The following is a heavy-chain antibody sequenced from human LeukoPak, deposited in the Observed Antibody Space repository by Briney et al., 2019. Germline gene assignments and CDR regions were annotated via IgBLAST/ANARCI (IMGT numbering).Heavy chain of an antibody. CDR2: IYYSGST. J-gene: IGHJ5*02. CDR1: GGSISSSSYY. D-gene: IGHD6-19*01. Sequence: SETLSLTCTVSGGSISSSSYYWGWIRQPPGKGLEWIGSIYYSGSTYYNPSLKSRVTISVDTSKNQISLKLSSVTAADTAVYYCARDSSSGFNWFDPWGQGTLVTVSS. V-gene: IGHV4-39*02. CDR3: ARDSSSGFNWFDP.